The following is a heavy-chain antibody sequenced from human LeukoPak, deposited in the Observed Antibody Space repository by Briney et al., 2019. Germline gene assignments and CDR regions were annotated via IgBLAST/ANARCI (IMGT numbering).Heavy chain of an antibody. Sequence: SETLSLTCTVSGGSISTYYWNWIRQPPGKGLEWIGYIYYTGSTNYNPSLRSRVTISVDTSENQFSLKLTSVTAADTAVYYCARGTTVVTPWFDPWGQGTLVTVSS. CDR3: ARGTTVVTPWFDP. CDR2: IYYTGST. V-gene: IGHV4-59*01. J-gene: IGHJ5*02. CDR1: GGSISTYY. D-gene: IGHD4-23*01.